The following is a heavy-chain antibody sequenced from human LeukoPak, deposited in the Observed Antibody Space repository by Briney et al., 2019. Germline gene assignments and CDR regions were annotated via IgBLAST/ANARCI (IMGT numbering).Heavy chain of an antibody. V-gene: IGHV4-34*01. CDR1: GASFNTYY. D-gene: IGHD5-12*01. CDR3: ARHWAATPGYDVPHYVYLYMDV. CDR2: VNHDGDT. J-gene: IGHJ6*04. Sequence: SETLSLTCAVYGASFNTYYWTWIRQSPDKGLEWIGEVNHDGDTNVNPSLRSRVVMSVDASKNQFSLKLTSVTATDTAVYYCARHWAATPGYDVPHYVYLYMDVWGKGTTVTVSS.